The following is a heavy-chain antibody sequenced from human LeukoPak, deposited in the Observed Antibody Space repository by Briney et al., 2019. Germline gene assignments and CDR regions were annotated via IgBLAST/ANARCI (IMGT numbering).Heavy chain of an antibody. Sequence: GGSLRLSCAASGFTFSSYAMHWVRQAPGKGLEYVSAISSNGGSTYYASSVKGRFTISRDNSKNTLYLQMGSLRAEDMGVYYCAASRIAGRPSVWGQGTTGTVSS. D-gene: IGHD6-6*01. CDR1: GFTFSSYA. V-gene: IGHV3-64*01. CDR3: AASRIAGRPSV. J-gene: IGHJ6*02. CDR2: ISSNGGST.